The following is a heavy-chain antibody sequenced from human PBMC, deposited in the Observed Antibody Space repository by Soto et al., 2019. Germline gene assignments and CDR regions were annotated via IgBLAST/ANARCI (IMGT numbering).Heavy chain of an antibody. CDR1: SDSIAGENW. D-gene: IGHD6-19*01. CDR2: VFHTGGT. V-gene: IGHV4-4*02. J-gene: IGHJ4*02. Sequence: QVQLQESGPGLVKPSEPLSLTCTVSSDSIAGENWWRWVRQPPGLGLEWIGEVFHTGGTNYNPSLKSRVTMEVDKSKNQFSLKLISANAADTAVYYCARVFSSGSGWMYFFDFWGQGTLVSVSS. CDR3: ARVFSSGSGWMYFFDF.